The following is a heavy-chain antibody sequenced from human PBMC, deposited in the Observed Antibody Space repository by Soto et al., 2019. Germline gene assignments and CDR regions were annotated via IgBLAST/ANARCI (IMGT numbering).Heavy chain of an antibody. CDR2: IFISSSYI. J-gene: IGHJ4*02. D-gene: IGHD1-26*01. V-gene: IGHV3-21*01. CDR1: GFTFSSYS. CDR3: ARVPYGGSYWSAFDY. Sequence: EVQLVESGGGLVKPGGSLRLSCAASGFTFSSYSMNWVRQAPGKGLEWVSSIFISSSYIYYADSVKCRVTISRDNAKNSLYLQMNSLRADDTAVYYCARVPYGGSYWSAFDYWGQGTLVTVSS.